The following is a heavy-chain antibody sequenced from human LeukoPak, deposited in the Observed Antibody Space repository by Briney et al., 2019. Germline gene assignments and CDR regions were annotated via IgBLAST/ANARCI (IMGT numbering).Heavy chain of an antibody. V-gene: IGHV3-21*04. CDR1: GFTFSTYT. J-gene: IGHJ4*02. CDR2: ISSTSSYI. D-gene: IGHD3-10*01. Sequence: GGSLRLSCAASGFTFSTYTMSWVRQAPGKGLEWVSSISSTSSYIYYADSVKGRFTISRDTAKNSLYLQMNTLRSDDTAAYYCAIHAQVHGSWFGEPFDYWGQGTLVTVSS. CDR3: AIHAQVHGSWFGEPFDY.